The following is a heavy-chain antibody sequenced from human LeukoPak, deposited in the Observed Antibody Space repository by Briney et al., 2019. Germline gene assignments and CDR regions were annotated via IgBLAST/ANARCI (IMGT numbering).Heavy chain of an antibody. CDR3: ATEGSGYYSGGAFDI. D-gene: IGHD3-22*01. CDR1: GGSISSYY. Sequence: SETLSLTCTVSGGSISSYYWSWLRQPPGKGLEWIGYIYYSGSTNYNPSLKSRVTISVDTSKNQFSLKLSSVTPADTAMYYCATEGSGYYSGGAFDIWGQGTMVTVSS. CDR2: IYYSGST. V-gene: IGHV4-59*01. J-gene: IGHJ3*02.